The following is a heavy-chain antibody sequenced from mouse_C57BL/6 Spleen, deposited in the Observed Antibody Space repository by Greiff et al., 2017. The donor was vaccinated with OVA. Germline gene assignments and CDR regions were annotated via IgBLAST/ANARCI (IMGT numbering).Heavy chain of an antibody. CDR2: IWSGGST. D-gene: IGHD1-1*01. V-gene: IGHV2-2*01. CDR1: GFSLTSYG. Sequence: VKLVESGPGLVQPSQSLSITCTVSGFSLTSYGVHWVRQSPGKGLEWLGVIWSGGSTDYNAAFISRLSISKDNSKSQVFFKMNSLQADDTAIYYCARDYGSWYFDVWGTGTTVTVSS. J-gene: IGHJ1*03. CDR3: ARDYGSWYFDV.